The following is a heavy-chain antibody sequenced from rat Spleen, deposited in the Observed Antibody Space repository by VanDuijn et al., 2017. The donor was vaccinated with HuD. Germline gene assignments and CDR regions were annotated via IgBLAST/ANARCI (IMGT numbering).Heavy chain of an antibody. D-gene: IGHD1-1*01. Sequence: QVQLKESGPGLVQPSQTLSLTCTVSGFSLNTYTVSWVRQPPGKGLDWIAAMSGGRSTYYNSALKSRLSISRDTSKSQVFLKMNSLQTEDTAMYFCAVVSDYYVMDAWGQGASVTVSS. J-gene: IGHJ4*01. CDR2: MSGGRST. V-gene: IGHV2-6*01. CDR1: GFSLNTYT. CDR3: AVVSDYYVMDA.